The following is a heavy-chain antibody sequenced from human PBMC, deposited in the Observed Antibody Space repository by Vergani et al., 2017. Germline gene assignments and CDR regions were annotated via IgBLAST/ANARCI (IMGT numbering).Heavy chain of an antibody. Sequence: QVQLQESGPGLVKASQTLSLTCSVSGAYVGSGGYYWTWVRQRPGMGLDWIGYIYYSGTTYYNPSLESRLTISLDTSENHLSLKLTSVTDADTAVYYCARVSPGIAAAQGYYYYMDVWGKGTTVTVSS. V-gene: IGHV4-31*03. CDR2: IYYSGTT. J-gene: IGHJ6*03. D-gene: IGHD6-13*01. CDR1: GAYVGSGGYY. CDR3: ARVSPGIAAAQGYYYYMDV.